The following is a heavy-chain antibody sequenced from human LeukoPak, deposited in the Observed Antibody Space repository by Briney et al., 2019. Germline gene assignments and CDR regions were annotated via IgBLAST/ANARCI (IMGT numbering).Heavy chain of an antibody. V-gene: IGHV3-23*01. CDR3: ARSTSSNGFIYFYGIDV. CDR1: GFTFNSYA. Sequence: PGGSLRLSCAASGFTFNSYAMSWVRQASGKGLEWVSTVTGSGSATYYADSVKGRFSISRDNSKNTLFLQMNSLRAEDSAVYFCARSTSSNGFIYFYGIDVWGQGTTVSVSS. CDR2: VTGSGSAT. D-gene: IGHD2-8*01. J-gene: IGHJ6*02.